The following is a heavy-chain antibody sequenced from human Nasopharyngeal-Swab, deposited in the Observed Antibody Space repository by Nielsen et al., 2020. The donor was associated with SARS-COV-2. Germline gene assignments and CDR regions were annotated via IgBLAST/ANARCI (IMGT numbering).Heavy chain of an antibody. Sequence: GESLKISCAASGFTVSSNYMSWVSQAPGKGLEWVSVIYSGGSTYYADSVKGRFTISRDNSKNTLYLQMNSLRAEDTAVYYCARAPVCGGDCYAYYFDYWGQGTLVTVSS. CDR3: ARAPVCGGDCYAYYFDY. CDR1: GFTVSSNY. V-gene: IGHV3-53*01. J-gene: IGHJ4*02. D-gene: IGHD2-21*02. CDR2: IYSGGST.